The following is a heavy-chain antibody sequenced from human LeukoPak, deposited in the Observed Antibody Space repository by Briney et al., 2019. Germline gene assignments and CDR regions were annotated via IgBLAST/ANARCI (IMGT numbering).Heavy chain of an antibody. CDR3: AKGDCSSGSCYFDY. D-gene: IGHD2-15*01. Sequence: PGGSLRLSCAASGFTLSNYPMYWVRQAPGKGLEWVSSLSDTGDSTHYADSVKGRFTISRDSARSALYLQMNSLRAEDTAVYYCAKGDCSSGSCYFDYWGQGSQVTVSS. V-gene: IGHV3-23*01. J-gene: IGHJ4*02. CDR1: GFTLSNYP. CDR2: LSDTGDST.